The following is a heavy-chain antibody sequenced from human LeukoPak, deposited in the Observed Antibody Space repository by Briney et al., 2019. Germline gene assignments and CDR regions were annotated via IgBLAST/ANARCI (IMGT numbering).Heavy chain of an antibody. CDR1: GGSISSYY. V-gene: IGHV4-59*01. J-gene: IGHJ5*02. CDR2: ICYSGST. Sequence: SETLSLTCTVSGGSISSYYWSWIRQPPGKGLEWIGYICYSGSTNYNPSLKSRVTLSVDTSKNQISLKLRSVTASDTAVYYCARVFRWFDPWGQGTLVTVSS. CDR3: ARVFRWFDP.